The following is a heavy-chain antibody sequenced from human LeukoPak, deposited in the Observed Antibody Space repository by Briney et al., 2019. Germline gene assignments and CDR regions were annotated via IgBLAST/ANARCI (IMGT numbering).Heavy chain of an antibody. CDR3: TRDTRGAAAADDPFDI. CDR1: GGTFSSYA. CDR2: IIPIFGTA. J-gene: IGHJ3*02. Sequence: SVNVSCKASGGTFSSYAISWVRQAPGQGLEWMGGIIPIFGTANYAQKFQGRVTMTRSTSISTAYMELSSLSSEDTAIYYCTRDTRGAAAADDPFDIWGQGTMVTVST. V-gene: IGHV1-69*05. D-gene: IGHD6-13*01.